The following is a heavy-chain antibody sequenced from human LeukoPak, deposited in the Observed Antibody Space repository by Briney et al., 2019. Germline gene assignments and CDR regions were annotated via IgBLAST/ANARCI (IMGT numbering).Heavy chain of an antibody. V-gene: IGHV4-34*01. Sequence: SETLSLTCAVYGRSFSGYYWSWIRQPPGQGLEWMGEINHSGSTNYNPSLKSRVTISVDTSKNQFSLKLSSVTAADTAVSYCARLARVGYCSGGSCRYFQHWGEGTVVTVSS. D-gene: IGHD2-15*01. CDR3: ARLARVGYCSGGSCRYFQH. J-gene: IGHJ1*01. CDR2: INHSGST. CDR1: GRSFSGYY.